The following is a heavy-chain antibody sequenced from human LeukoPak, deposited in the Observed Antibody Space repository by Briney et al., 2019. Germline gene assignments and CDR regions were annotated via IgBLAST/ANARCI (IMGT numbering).Heavy chain of an antibody. Sequence: ASVKVSCKASGYTSTGYYIHWVRQAPGQGLEWMGWINPNSGGTNYAQKFQSRVAMTRDTSINTAYMELSRLRSDDTAVYYCARDGVVRGVIIYWGQGTLVTVSS. D-gene: IGHD3-10*01. J-gene: IGHJ4*02. CDR2: INPNSGGT. CDR1: GYTSTGYY. CDR3: ARDGVVRGVIIY. V-gene: IGHV1-2*02.